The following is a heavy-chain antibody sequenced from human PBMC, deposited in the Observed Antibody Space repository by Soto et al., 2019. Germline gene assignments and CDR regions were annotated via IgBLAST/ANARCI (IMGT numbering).Heavy chain of an antibody. V-gene: IGHV4-34*01. J-gene: IGHJ4*02. CDR2: INHSGST. D-gene: IGHD3-3*01. CDR3: ARRRFLEPNDY. CDR1: GGSFSGYY. Sequence: SETLSLTCAVYGGSFSGYYWSWIRQPPGKGLEWIGEINHSGSTNYNPSLKIRVTISVDTSKNQFSLKLSSVTAADTAVYYCARRRFLEPNDYWGQGTLVTVSS.